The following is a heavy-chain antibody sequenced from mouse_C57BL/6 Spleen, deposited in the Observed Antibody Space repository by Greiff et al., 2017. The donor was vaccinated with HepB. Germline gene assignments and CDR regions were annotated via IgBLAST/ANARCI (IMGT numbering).Heavy chain of an antibody. D-gene: IGHD1-1*02. CDR2: IDPENGDT. CDR3: TTRGGYYFDY. CDR1: GFNIKDDY. V-gene: IGHV14-4*01. J-gene: IGHJ2*01. Sequence: VQLKQSGAELVRPGASVKLSCTASGFNIKDDYMHWVKQRPEQGLEWIGWIDPENGDTEYASKFQGKATITADTSSNTAYLQLSSLTSEDTAVYYCTTRGGYYFDYWGQGTTLTVSS.